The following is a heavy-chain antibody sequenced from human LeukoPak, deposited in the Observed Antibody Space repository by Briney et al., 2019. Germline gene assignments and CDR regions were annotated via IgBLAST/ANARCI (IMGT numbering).Heavy chain of an antibody. Sequence: GESLTLTCSGYGFRFSDYYMTWIRQAPGKGLEWVSYISSSGRTTDYADSVKGRFTISRDNAKNSVHLQLNSLSADDTVVYYCSRNSGVSVAGFYYYYYMDVWGKETAVTVSS. J-gene: IGHJ6*03. CDR3: SRNSGVSVAGFYYYYYMDV. CDR1: GFRFSDYY. CDR2: ISSSGRTT. V-gene: IGHV3-11*04. D-gene: IGHD6-19*01.